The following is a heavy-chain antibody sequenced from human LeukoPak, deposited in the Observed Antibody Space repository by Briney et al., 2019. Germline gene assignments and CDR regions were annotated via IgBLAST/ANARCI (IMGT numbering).Heavy chain of an antibody. J-gene: IGHJ6*02. CDR2: INPNSGGT. CDR1: GYTFTGYY. CDR3: ARDGTPKSGYSYGLPYYYYGTDV. D-gene: IGHD5-18*01. Sequence: ASVKVSCKASGYTFTGYYMHWVRQAPGQGLEWMGWINPNSGGTNYAQKFQGWVTMTRDTSISTAYMELSRLRSDDTAVYYCARDGTPKSGYSYGLPYYYYGTDVWGQGTTVTVSS. V-gene: IGHV1-2*04.